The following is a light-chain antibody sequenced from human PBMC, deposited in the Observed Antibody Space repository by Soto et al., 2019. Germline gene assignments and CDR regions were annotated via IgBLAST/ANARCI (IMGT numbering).Light chain of an antibody. Sequence: QSVLTQPPSVSGSPGQSVAISCTGTSSDVGNYNRVSWYQQPPGTAPKLMIYEVNNRPSGVPDRFSGSKSGNTASLTISGLQAEDEADYYCCSYKTSSTYVFGTGTKVTVL. CDR1: SSDVGNYNR. CDR3: CSYKTSSTYV. V-gene: IGLV2-18*02. J-gene: IGLJ1*01. CDR2: EVN.